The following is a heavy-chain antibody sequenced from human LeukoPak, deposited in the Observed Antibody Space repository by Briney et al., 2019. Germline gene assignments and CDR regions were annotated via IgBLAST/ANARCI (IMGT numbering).Heavy chain of an antibody. CDR3: ARDGGYYDFCDY. J-gene: IGHJ4*02. Sequence: GGSRRLSCAASGFTFSTYYMSWIRQAPGKGLEWVSYISSSGSTIYYADSVKGRFSISRDNAKNSLYMQMNSLRAEDTAVYYCARDGGYYDFCDYWGQGTLVTVSS. D-gene: IGHD3-3*01. CDR2: ISSSGSTI. V-gene: IGHV3-11*01. CDR1: GFTFSTYY.